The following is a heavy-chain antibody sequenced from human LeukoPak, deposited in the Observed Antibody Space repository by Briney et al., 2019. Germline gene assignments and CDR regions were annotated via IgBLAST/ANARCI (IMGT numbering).Heavy chain of an antibody. Sequence: ASVKVSCKASGYTFINYGISWVRQAPGQGLEWMGWISAYNGNTNYAQKLQGRVTMTTDTSTSTAYMELRSLRSDDTAVYYCARVSMVRGENWFDPWGQGTLVTVSS. CDR3: ARVSMVRGENWFDP. J-gene: IGHJ5*02. V-gene: IGHV1-18*01. CDR1: GYTFINYG. D-gene: IGHD3-10*01. CDR2: ISAYNGNT.